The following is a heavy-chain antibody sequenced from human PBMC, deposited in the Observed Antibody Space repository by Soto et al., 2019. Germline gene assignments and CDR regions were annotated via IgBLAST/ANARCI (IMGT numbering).Heavy chain of an antibody. J-gene: IGHJ4*02. Sequence: ELQLLDSGGGLVQPGGSLRLSCADSGFTFSSYAMSCVRQAPGKELEWVSAVSGSGGSTYYADSVKGRFTISRDNSKNTLYLHMNSMRAADTAVYYCAKDSLCTKGVCHLSPWYDYGGQGTLVTVSS. CDR1: GFTFSSYA. CDR2: VSGSGGST. D-gene: IGHD2-8*01. V-gene: IGHV3-23*01. CDR3: AKDSLCTKGVCHLSPWYDY.